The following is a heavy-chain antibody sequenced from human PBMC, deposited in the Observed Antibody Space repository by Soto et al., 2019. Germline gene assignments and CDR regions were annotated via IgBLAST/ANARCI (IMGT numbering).Heavy chain of an antibody. J-gene: IGHJ6*02. CDR1: GYTFTSYD. V-gene: IGHV1-8*01. D-gene: IGHD5-12*01. CDR3: ARGGGYDYKHRNYYYYGMDV. Sequence: ASVKVSCKASGYTFTSYDINWVRQATGQGLEWMGWMNPNSGNTGYAQKFQGRVTMTTDTSTSTAYMELRSLRSDDTAVYYCARGGGYDYKHRNYYYYGMDVWGQGTTVTVSS. CDR2: MNPNSGNT.